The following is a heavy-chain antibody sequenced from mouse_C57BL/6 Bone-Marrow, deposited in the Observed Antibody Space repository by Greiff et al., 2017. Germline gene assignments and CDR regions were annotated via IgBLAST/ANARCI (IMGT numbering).Heavy chain of an antibody. Sequence: QVQLQQPGAELVKPGASVKLSCKASGYTFTSYWITWVKQRPVQGLEWIGDIYPGSGSTNYNEKFKSKATLTVDTSSSTAYMQLSSLTSEDSAVYYCASAKSSDVGGAMDYWGQGTSVTVSS. CDR2: IYPGSGST. J-gene: IGHJ4*01. D-gene: IGHD1-3*01. CDR1: GYTFTSYW. CDR3: ASAKSSDVGGAMDY. V-gene: IGHV1-55*01.